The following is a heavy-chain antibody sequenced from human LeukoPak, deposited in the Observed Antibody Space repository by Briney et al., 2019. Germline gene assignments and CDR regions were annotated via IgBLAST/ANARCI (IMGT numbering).Heavy chain of an antibody. J-gene: IGHJ4*02. V-gene: IGHV3-48*01. CDR2: ISSSSTI. Sequence: SGGSLRLSCAASGFTFSSYSMNWVRQAPGKGLEWVSYISSSSTIYYADSVKGRFTISRDNAKNSLYLQMNSLRAEDTAVYYCARGGEDYYDSSGSFDYWGQGTLVTVSS. CDR1: GFTFSSYS. D-gene: IGHD3-22*01. CDR3: ARGGEDYYDSSGSFDY.